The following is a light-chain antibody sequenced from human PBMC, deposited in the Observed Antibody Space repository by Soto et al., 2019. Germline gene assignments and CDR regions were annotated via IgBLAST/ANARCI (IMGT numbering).Light chain of an antibody. V-gene: IGKV3D-15*01. J-gene: IGKJ4*01. CDR2: GAS. Sequence: EVVMTQSPATLSVSPGERATLSCRASQSINSNLAWYQQMPGQPPRLLIYGASTRATGIPGRFSGSGSGTEVPLTISSLQSEEFAVYYCHQSSHWFPLGGGTKVEIK. CDR1: QSINSN. CDR3: HQSSHWFP.